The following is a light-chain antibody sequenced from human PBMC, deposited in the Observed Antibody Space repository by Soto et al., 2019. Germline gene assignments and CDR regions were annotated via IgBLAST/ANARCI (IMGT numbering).Light chain of an antibody. CDR3: QQYRTFPIT. CDR2: DAS. Sequence: DIQLTQSPSSLSVSVGDRFTITCQTSQDINSYLNCYQPTPGRAPKLLIYDASNLETGVASTFSGSGSGTHFTFTINSLQPEDVGTYYCQQYRTFPITFGQGTRLEIK. J-gene: IGKJ5*01. V-gene: IGKV1-33*01. CDR1: QDINSY.